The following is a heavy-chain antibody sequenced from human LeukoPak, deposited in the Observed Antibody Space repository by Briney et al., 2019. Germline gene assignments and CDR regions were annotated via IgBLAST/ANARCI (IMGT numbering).Heavy chain of an antibody. D-gene: IGHD2-2*02. CDR1: GGTFSSYA. CDR2: IIPIFGTA. CDR3: ACWGRYCSSTSCYNYYYCGMDV. V-gene: IGHV1-69*13. J-gene: IGHJ6*02. Sequence: GASVKVSCKASGGTFSSYAISWVRQAPGQGLEWMGGIIPIFGTANYAQRFQGRVTITADESTSTAYMELSSLRSEDTAVYYCACWGRYCSSTSCYNYYYCGMDVWGQGTTVTVSS.